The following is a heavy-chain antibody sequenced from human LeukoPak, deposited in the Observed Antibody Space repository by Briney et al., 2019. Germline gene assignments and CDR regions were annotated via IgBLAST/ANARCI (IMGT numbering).Heavy chain of an antibody. CDR2: IYYSGST. V-gene: IGHV4-39*07. CDR1: GGSISSSSYY. D-gene: IGHD7-27*01. CDR3: ARDPSHLTGAAFDI. Sequence: SETLSLTCTVSGGSISSSSYYWGWIRQPPGKGLEWIGSIYYSGSTYYNPSLKSRVTISVDTSKNQFSLKLSSVTAADTAVYYCARDPSHLTGAAFDIWGQGTMVTVSS. J-gene: IGHJ3*02.